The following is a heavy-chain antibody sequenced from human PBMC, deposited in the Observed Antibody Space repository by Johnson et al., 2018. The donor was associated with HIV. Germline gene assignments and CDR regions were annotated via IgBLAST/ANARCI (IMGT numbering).Heavy chain of an antibody. J-gene: IGHJ3*02. D-gene: IGHD2-21*02. Sequence: QVQLVESGGGLVQPGGSLRLSCAASGFTFSSYALSWVRQAPGKGLEWVAVISSDGTNTYYTDSVKGRFTISRDNTKNTVSLQMIILRPKDTGVYYCASGVTPRAPLRIWGQGTMVTVSS. V-gene: IGHV3-30*04. CDR2: ISSDGTNT. CDR3: ASGVTPRAPLRI. CDR1: GFTFSSYA.